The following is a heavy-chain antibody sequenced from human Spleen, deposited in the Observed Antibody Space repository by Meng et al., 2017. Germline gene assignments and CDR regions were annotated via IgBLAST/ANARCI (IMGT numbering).Heavy chain of an antibody. CDR1: GGSFSDYY. CDR3: ARGPTTMAHDFDY. V-gene: IGHV4-34*01. J-gene: IGHJ4*02. CDR2: INHSGST. Sequence: QVQQQQWGAGLFKPSETLSLTCVVSGGSFSDYYWSWIRQPPGKGLEWIGEINHSGSTNYNPSLESRATISVDTSQNNLSLKLSSVTAADSAVYYCARGPTTMAHDFDYWGQGTLVTVSS. D-gene: IGHD4-11*01.